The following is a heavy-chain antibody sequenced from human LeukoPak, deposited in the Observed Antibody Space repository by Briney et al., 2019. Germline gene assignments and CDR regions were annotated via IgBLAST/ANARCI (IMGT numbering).Heavy chain of an antibody. CDR1: GFTFSTYG. J-gene: IGHJ3*02. Sequence: GRSLRLSCAASGFTFSTYGMHWVRQAPGKGLEWVAVIWFDGSIKYYADSVKGRFTISRDNSKNTLCLQMNSLRAEDTAVYYWARAVGPFDIWGQGTIVIVSS. V-gene: IGHV3-33*01. CDR2: IWFDGSIK. CDR3: ARAVGPFDI.